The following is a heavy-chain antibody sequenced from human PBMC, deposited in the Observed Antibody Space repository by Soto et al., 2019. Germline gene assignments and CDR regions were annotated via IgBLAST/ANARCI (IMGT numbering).Heavy chain of an antibody. J-gene: IGHJ4*02. Sequence: PSETLSLTCAVSGASVTSDDYYWSWIRQPPGKGLAWIGYIYHSGSTYYNPSLKSRVSISIDTSQNQFSLKLTSLTAADTAVYYCARDPIFYYASSGYGGSYFDYWGQGSRVTVSS. CDR3: ARDPIFYYASSGYGGSYFDY. CDR2: IYHSGST. D-gene: IGHD3-22*01. CDR1: GASVTSDDYY. V-gene: IGHV4-30-4*01.